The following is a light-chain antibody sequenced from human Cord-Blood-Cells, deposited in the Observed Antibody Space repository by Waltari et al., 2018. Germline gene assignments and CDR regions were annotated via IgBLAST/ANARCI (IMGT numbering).Light chain of an antibody. V-gene: IGLV3-19*01. CDR2: GKN. CDR1: SLRSYY. J-gene: IGLJ1*01. Sequence: SSELTQDPAVSVALGQTVRITCQGDSLRSYYASWYQQKPGQAPVLVIYGKNNRPSGIPDRFSDASSGNTASLTITGAQAEDEADYYCNSRDSSDNHYVFGTGTKVTVL. CDR3: NSRDSSDNHYV.